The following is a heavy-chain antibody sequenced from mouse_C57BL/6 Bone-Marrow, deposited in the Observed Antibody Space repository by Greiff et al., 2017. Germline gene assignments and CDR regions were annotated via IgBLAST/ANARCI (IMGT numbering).Heavy chain of an antibody. CDR3: ARRRIYYGSLIWYVDV. J-gene: IGHJ1*03. CDR2: ISSGGSDT. CDR1: GFTFSSYG. Sequence: EVQGVESGGDLVKPGGSLKLSCAASGFTFSSYGMSWVRQTPDKSLEWVATISSGGSDTYYPDSVKGRSTLSLDNAKNTLYMQMSSLKSEYSAMYYCARRRIYYGSLIWYVDVCCTGTTVTVSS. V-gene: IGHV5-6*01. D-gene: IGHD2-1*01.